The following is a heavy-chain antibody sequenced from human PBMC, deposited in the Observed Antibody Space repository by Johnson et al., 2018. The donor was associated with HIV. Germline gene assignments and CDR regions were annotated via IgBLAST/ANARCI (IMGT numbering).Heavy chain of an antibody. CDR3: AKEGGRITMIVVEPDAFDI. Sequence: QLVESGGGLVQPGGSLRLSCAASGFSFDDYAMHWVRQVPGKGLEWVAGIGWNGLTIGYVDSVKGRFTISRDNSKNTLYLQMNSLRAEDTAVYYCAKEGGRITMIVVEPDAFDIWGQGTMVTVSS. CDR1: GFSFDDYA. V-gene: IGHV3-9*01. CDR2: IGWNGLTI. D-gene: IGHD3-22*01. J-gene: IGHJ3*02.